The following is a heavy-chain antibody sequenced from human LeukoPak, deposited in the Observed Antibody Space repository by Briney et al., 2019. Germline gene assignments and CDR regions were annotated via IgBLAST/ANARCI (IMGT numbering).Heavy chain of an antibody. V-gene: IGHV1-46*01. CDR3: ASNYYDSSGYAFDI. CDR1: GYTFIRYY. Sequence: GAAVKVSCKASGYTFIRYYIHWVRQAPGQGLEWMGIVNPSGDSTNYAQKFQGRVTMTRDTSASTAYMELSSLRSEDTAVYYCASNYYDSSGYAFDIWGQGTMVTVSS. J-gene: IGHJ3*02. D-gene: IGHD3-22*01. CDR2: VNPSGDST.